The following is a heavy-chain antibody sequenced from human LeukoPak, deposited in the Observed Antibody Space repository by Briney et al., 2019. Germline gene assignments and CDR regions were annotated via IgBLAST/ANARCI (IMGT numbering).Heavy chain of an antibody. Sequence: GESLKISCKGSGYSFTSYWIGWVRQMPGKGLEWMGIIYPGDSDTRYSPSFQGQDTISADKSISTAYLQWSSLKASDTAMYYCARLSGSGYYDSSGYLDYWGQGTLVTVSS. D-gene: IGHD3-22*01. CDR1: GYSFTSYW. CDR3: ARLSGSGYYDSSGYLDY. V-gene: IGHV5-51*01. J-gene: IGHJ4*02. CDR2: IYPGDSDT.